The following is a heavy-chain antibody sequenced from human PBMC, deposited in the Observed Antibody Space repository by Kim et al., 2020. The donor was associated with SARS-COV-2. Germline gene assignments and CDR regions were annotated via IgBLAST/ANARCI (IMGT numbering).Heavy chain of an antibody. V-gene: IGHV3-23*01. J-gene: IGHJ6*02. CDR1: GFTFSSYA. CDR2: ISGSGGST. D-gene: IGHD5-12*01. CDR3: ARTYETLRDSGPTRTYYYYYGMDV. Sequence: GGSLRLSCAASGFTFSSYAMSWVRQAPGKGLEWVSAISGSGGSTYYADSVKGRFTISRDNSKNTLYLQMNSLRAEDTAVYYCARTYETLRDSGPTRTYYYYYGMDVWGQGTTVTVSS.